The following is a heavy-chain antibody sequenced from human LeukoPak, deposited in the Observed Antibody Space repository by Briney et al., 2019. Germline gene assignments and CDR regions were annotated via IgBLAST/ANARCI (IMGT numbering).Heavy chain of an antibody. CDR3: AREPITMVRGAHSPFDY. CDR1: GYSFTSYW. V-gene: IGHV5-51*01. Sequence: GESLKISCKGSGYSFTSYWIGWVRQMPGKGLEWMGIIYPGDSDTRYSPSFQGQVTISADKSISTAYLQWSSLKASDTAMYYCAREPITMVRGAHSPFDYWGQGTLVTVSS. CDR2: IYPGDSDT. D-gene: IGHD3-10*01. J-gene: IGHJ4*02.